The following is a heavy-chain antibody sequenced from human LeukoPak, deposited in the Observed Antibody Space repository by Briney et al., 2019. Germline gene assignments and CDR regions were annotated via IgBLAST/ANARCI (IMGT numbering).Heavy chain of an antibody. Sequence: ASVKLSCKASVYTFTSYYMPWVRQAPGQGLEWMGIINPSDGSTTYAQKFQGRVTMTRDTSTSTVYMELRSLRSEETAVYYCAREPTYGSRFFDYWGQGTLVTVSS. J-gene: IGHJ4*02. D-gene: IGHD6-13*01. CDR1: VYTFTSYY. V-gene: IGHV1-46*01. CDR2: INPSDGST. CDR3: AREPTYGSRFFDY.